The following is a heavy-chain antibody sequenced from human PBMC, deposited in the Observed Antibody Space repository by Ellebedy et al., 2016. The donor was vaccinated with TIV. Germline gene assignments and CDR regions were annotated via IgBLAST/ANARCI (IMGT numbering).Heavy chain of an antibody. V-gene: IGHV3-15*07. D-gene: IGHD3-22*01. CDR1: GFTFSNAW. Sequence: PGGSLRLSCAASGFTFSNAWMNWVRQAPGKGLEWVGRIKSKTDGGTTDYAAPVKGRFTISSDDSKNTLYLQMNSLKTGDTAVYYCTSGADYDSSGYYMNMYWYFDLWGRGTLVTVSS. CDR3: TSGADYDSSGYYMNMYWYFDL. J-gene: IGHJ2*01. CDR2: IKSKTDGGTT.